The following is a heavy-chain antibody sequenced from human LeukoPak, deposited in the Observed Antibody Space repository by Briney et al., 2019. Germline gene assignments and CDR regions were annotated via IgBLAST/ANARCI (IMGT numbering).Heavy chain of an antibody. D-gene: IGHD3-10*01. CDR3: ARDHSGSYYRMFDY. CDR1: GYTFTVYY. V-gene: IGHV1-2*02. J-gene: IGHJ4*02. CDR2: INPNSGGT. Sequence: GASVKVSCKASGYTFTVYYMHWVRQAPGQGLEWMGWINPNSGGTNYAQKFQGRVTMTRDTSISTAYMELSRLRSDDTAVYYCARDHSGSYYRMFDYWGQGTLVTVSS.